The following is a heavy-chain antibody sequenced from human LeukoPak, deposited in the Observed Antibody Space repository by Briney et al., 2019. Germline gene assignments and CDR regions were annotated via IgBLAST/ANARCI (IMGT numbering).Heavy chain of an antibody. Sequence: GRSLRLSCAASGFTFDGYGMYWVRQAPGKGLEWVSGITWNSDDMAYADSVKGRFTISRDNAKNCLYLQMNSLRVEDTALYYCTKVTDWRTGFDYWGQGTLVTVSS. V-gene: IGHV3-9*01. J-gene: IGHJ4*02. D-gene: IGHD3-9*01. CDR2: ITWNSDDM. CDR1: GFTFDGYG. CDR3: TKVTDWRTGFDY.